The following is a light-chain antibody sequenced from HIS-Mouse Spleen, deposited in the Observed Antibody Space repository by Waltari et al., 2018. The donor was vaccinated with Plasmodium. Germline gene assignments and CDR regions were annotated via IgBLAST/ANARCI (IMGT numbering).Light chain of an antibody. J-gene: IGKJ3*01. CDR2: GAS. V-gene: IGKV3-15*01. CDR1: QSVSSN. CDR3: QQYNNWSFT. Sequence: EIVLTQSPATLSLSPGERATLSCRASQSVSSNLAWYQQKPGQAPRLLIYGASTRATGFPASFSGSGSGTEFTLTISSLQSEDFAVYYCQQYNNWSFTFGPGTKVDIK.